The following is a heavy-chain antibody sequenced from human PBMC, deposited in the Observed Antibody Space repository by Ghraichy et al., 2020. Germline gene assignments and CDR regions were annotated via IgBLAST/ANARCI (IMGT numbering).Heavy chain of an antibody. CDR1: GFTFSSYA. D-gene: IGHD3-3*01. V-gene: IGHV3-23*01. Sequence: GESLNISCAASGFTFSSYAMSWVRQAPGKGLEWVSSISGSIGRTYYANSVKGRFTISRDNSKNMLYLQMNSLRAEDTAAYYCAKDGSVYDFWSTKNWFDSGGQGTLVTVSS. CDR3: AKDGSVYDFWSTKNWFDS. CDR2: ISGSIGRT. J-gene: IGHJ5*01.